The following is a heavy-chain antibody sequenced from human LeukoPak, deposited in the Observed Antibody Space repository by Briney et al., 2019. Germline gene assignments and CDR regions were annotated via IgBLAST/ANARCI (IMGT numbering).Heavy chain of an antibody. V-gene: IGHV4-4*07. D-gene: IGHD6-13*01. J-gene: IGHJ2*01. CDR3: ARDFRVAAAGYNWYFDL. CDR2: IYTSGST. CDR1: GGSISSYY. Sequence: SETLSLTCTVSGGSISSYYWSWIRQPAGKGLEWIGRIYTSGSTNYNPSLKSRVTMSVDTSKNQFPLKLSSVTAADTAVYYCARDFRVAAAGYNWYFDLWGRGTLVTVSS.